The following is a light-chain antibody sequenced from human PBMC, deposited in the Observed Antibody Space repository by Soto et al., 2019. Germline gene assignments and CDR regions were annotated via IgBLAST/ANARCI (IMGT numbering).Light chain of an antibody. CDR2: AAS. Sequence: VIWMTQSPSLLSASTGDRVTISCRMSQGISSYLAWYQQKPGKAPKLLIHAASSLESGVPSRFSGSGSGTEFTLTISSLQPDDFATYYCQQYNSPWTFGQGTKVDIK. CDR3: QQYNSPWT. V-gene: IGKV1D-8*03. CDR1: QGISSY. J-gene: IGKJ1*01.